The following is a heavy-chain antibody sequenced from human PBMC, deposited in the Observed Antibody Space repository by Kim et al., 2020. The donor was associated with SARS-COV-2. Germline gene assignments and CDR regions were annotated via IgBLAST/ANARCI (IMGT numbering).Heavy chain of an antibody. CDR3: ARSGSGYFDP. CDR2: TS. D-gene: IGHD3-10*01. Sequence: TSHYADSMTGRFTITRDKATNTLYLLMNSLRVEDTAVYYCARSGSGYFDPWGQGTLVTVSS. J-gene: IGHJ5*02. V-gene: IGHV3-48*01.